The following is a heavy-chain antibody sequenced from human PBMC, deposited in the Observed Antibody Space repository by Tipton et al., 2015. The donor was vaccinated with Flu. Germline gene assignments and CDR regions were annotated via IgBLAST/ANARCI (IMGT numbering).Heavy chain of an antibody. CDR3: ARGRAVAGFRGFDY. V-gene: IGHV4-61*02. CDR1: GGSISSGSYY. D-gene: IGHD6-19*01. CDR2: IYTSGST. J-gene: IGHJ4*02. Sequence: TLSLTCTVSGGSISSGSYYWRWIRQPAGQGLEWIGRIYTSGSTNYNPSLKSRVTISVDTSKNQFSLKLSSVTAADTAVYYCARGRAVAGFRGFDYWGQGTLVTVSS.